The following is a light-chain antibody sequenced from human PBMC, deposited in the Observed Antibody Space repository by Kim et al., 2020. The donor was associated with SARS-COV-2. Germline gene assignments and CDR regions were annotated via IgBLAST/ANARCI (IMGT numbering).Light chain of an antibody. V-gene: IGKV1-9*01. CDR1: QGISNY. CDR3: QQFSVFPRT. CDR2: GAS. Sequence: ASGGDRVTITCRASQGISNYLAWFQHSPGKAPKLLIYGASTLQSGVPPRFSGSGSGTEFTLTISSLQPEDFATYSCQQFSVFPRTFGQGTRVDIK. J-gene: IGKJ1*01.